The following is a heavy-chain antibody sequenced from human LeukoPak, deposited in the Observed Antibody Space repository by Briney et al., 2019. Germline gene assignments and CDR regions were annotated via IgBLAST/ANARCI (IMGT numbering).Heavy chain of an antibody. CDR3: ARESCSSTSCYADGHDY. D-gene: IGHD2-2*01. CDR2: ISSSSSTI. J-gene: IGHJ4*02. V-gene: IGHV3-48*02. Sequence: GGSLRLSCAASGFTFSTYTMSWVRQAPGKGLEWVSYISSSSSTIYYADSVKGRFTISRDNAKNSLYLQMNSLRDEDTAVYYCARESCSSTSCYADGHDYWGQGTLVTVSS. CDR1: GFTFSTYT.